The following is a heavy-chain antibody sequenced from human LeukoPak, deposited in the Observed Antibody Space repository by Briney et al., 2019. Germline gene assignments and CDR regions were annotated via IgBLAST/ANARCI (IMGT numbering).Heavy chain of an antibody. CDR3: ARGFPYYGMDV. V-gene: IGHV1-69*13. CDR2: IIPIFGTA. Sequence: ASVKVSCKASGYTFTSYAISWERQAPGQGLEWMGGIIPIFGTANYAQKFQGRVTITADESTSTAYMELSSLRSEDTAVYYCARGFPYYGMDVWGQGTTVTVSS. D-gene: IGHD2-21*01. J-gene: IGHJ6*02. CDR1: GYTFTSYA.